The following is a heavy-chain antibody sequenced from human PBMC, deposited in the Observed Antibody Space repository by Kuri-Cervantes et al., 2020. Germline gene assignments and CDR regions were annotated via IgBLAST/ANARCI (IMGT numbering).Heavy chain of an antibody. V-gene: IGHV1-69*05. D-gene: IGHD7-27*01. Sequence: SVKVSCKASGYTFTYRYLHWVRQAPGQGLEWMGGIIPIFGTANYAQKFQGRVTITTDESTSTAYMELSSLRSEDTAVYYCASKLGLGYYYYMDVWGKGTTVTVSS. J-gene: IGHJ6*03. CDR1: GYTFTYRY. CDR2: IIPIFGTA. CDR3: ASKLGLGYYYYMDV.